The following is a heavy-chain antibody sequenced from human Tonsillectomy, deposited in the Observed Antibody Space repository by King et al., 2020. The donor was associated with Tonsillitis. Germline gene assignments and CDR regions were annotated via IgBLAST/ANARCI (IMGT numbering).Heavy chain of an antibody. Sequence: QLVQSGGGLVQPGGSLRLSCAASGFIFSSYDMHWVRQVTGKGLEWVSTIDTGGDTYYPGSVKGRFTISRENAKNSLYLQMDSLRAGDTAIYYCVRGYCSSTSCYNYYHGMDVWGQGTTVTVSS. CDR2: IDTGGDT. D-gene: IGHD2-2*02. CDR1: GFIFSSYD. J-gene: IGHJ6*02. V-gene: IGHV3-13*01. CDR3: VRGYCSSTSCYNYYHGMDV.